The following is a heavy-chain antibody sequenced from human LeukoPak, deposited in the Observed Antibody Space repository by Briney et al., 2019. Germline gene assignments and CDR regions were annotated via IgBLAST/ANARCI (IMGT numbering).Heavy chain of an antibody. V-gene: IGHV3-23*01. CDR2: ISGSGGST. J-gene: IGHJ4*02. Sequence: PGGSLRLSRAASGFTFSSYAMSWVRQAPGKGLEWVSAISGSGGSTYYADSVKGRFTISRDNSKNTLYLQMNSLRAEDTAVYYCAKDRLRVVATSFDYWGQGTLVTVSS. D-gene: IGHD5-12*01. CDR1: GFTFSSYA. CDR3: AKDRLRVVATSFDY.